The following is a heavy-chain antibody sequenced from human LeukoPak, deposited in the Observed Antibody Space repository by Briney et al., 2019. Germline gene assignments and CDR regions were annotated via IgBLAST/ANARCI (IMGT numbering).Heavy chain of an antibody. J-gene: IGHJ6*03. Sequence: GGSLRLSCAASGFTVSSNYMSWVRQAPGKGLEWVANIKQDGSEKYYVDSVKGRFTISRDNAKNTVYLQMNSLRPEDTALYYCAKDPGSMVRGFYMDVWGKGTTVTVSS. CDR3: AKDPGSMVRGFYMDV. V-gene: IGHV3-7*04. D-gene: IGHD3-10*01. CDR2: IKQDGSEK. CDR1: GFTVSSNY.